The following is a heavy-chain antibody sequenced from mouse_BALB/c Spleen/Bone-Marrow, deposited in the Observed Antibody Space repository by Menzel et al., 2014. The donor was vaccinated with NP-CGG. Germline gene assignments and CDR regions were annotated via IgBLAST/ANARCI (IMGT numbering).Heavy chain of an antibody. J-gene: IGHJ2*01. Sequence: QXQLQQSTSELARPGASVKLSCRASGYTFTSXTXQWVXQRPXXGLEWXXXFNXRGDYTDYDQKFKDRTALTADKSSSTAYMQXSRXTSEDSAVYYCAREDITTAYFDYWGQGTTLTVSS. CDR1: GYTFTSXT. CDR2: FNXRGDYT. CDR3: AREDITTAYFDY. V-gene: IGHV1-4*02. D-gene: IGHD1-1*01.